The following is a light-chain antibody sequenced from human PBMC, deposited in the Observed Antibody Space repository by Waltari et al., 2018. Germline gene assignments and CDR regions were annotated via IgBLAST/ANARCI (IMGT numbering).Light chain of an antibody. J-gene: IGKJ5*01. CDR1: QSVSSN. Sequence: EILMTQSPATLSVSPGESVTLSCSASQSVSSNLAWYQQKSGQAPRLLIYGASTRATAVPARFSGSGSGTEFTLTISSLQSEDFAVYYCQQYNNWPPSITFGQGTRLEIK. CDR3: QQYNNWPPSIT. CDR2: GAS. V-gene: IGKV3-15*01.